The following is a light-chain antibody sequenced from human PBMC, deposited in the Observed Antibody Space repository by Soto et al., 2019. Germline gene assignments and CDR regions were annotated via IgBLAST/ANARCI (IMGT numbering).Light chain of an antibody. V-gene: IGLV2-23*01. J-gene: IGLJ1*01. CDR1: SSDVGRYNF. CDR2: EAT. CDR3: CSDTGNDAYV. Sequence: QSVLTQPASVSGSPGQSITISCTGTSSDVGRYNFVSWYQQHPGKVPKLMIYEATKRPSGVSNRFSGSKSGNTASLTISGLQAEDEADYYCCSDTGNDAYVFGPGTKVTVL.